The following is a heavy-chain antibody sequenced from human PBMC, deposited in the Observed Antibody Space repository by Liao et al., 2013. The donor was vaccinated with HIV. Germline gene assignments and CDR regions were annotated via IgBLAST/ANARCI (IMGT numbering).Heavy chain of an antibody. J-gene: IGHJ3*02. V-gene: IGHV4-34*01. CDR3: ARDLDNWSEEAFDI. D-gene: IGHD3-3*01. Sequence: QVQLQESGPGLVKPSETLSLTCAVYGGSFSAYYWTWIRQSPGKGLEWIGEINHSGSTKYNPSLKSRVTISVDTSKNQFSLRLNSVTAADTAVYYCARDLDNWSEEAFDIWGQGTLVIVSS. CDR2: INHSGST. CDR1: GGSFSAYY.